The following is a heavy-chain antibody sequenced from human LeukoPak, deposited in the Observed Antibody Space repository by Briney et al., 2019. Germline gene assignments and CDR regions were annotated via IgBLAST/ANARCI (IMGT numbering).Heavy chain of an antibody. D-gene: IGHD1-26*01. CDR3: AKDVGKWESLHFFDY. CDR2: ISWNSGSI. Sequence: GGSLRLSCAASGFTFDDYAMHWVRQAPGKGLEWVSGISWNSGSIGYADSVKGRFTISRDNAKNSLYLQMNSLRGDDTAVYYCAKDVGKWESLHFFDYWGQGTLVTVSS. V-gene: IGHV3-9*01. CDR1: GFTFDDYA. J-gene: IGHJ4*02.